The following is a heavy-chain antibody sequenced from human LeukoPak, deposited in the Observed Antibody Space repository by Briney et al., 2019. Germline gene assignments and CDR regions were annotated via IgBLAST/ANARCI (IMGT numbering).Heavy chain of an antibody. J-gene: IGHJ4*02. CDR2: IIPIFGIA. CDR3: ARVLQGLGGGVDY. Sequence: SVKVSCKASGGTFSSYAISWVRQAPGQGLEWMGRIIPIFGIANYAQKFQGRVTITADKSTSTAYMELSSLRSEDTAVYYCARVLQGLGGGVDYWGQGALVTVSS. V-gene: IGHV1-69*04. D-gene: IGHD6-19*01. CDR1: GGTFSSYA.